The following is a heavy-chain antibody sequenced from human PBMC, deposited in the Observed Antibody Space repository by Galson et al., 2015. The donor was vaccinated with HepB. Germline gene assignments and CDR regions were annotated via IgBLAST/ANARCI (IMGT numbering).Heavy chain of an antibody. Sequence: SLRLSCAASGFTFSSYWMHWVRQAPGKGLVWVSRINSDGSSTSYADSVKGRFTISRDNAKNTLYLQMNSLRAEDTAVYYCARGIRFSEGLDYWGQGTLVTVSS. CDR3: ARGIRFSEGLDY. V-gene: IGHV3-74*01. D-gene: IGHD3-3*01. J-gene: IGHJ4*02. CDR2: INSDGSST. CDR1: GFTFSSYW.